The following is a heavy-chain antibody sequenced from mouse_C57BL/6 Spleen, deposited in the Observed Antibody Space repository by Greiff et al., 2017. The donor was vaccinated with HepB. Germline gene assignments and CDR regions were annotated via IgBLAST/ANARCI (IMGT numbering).Heavy chain of an antibody. V-gene: IGHV1-82*01. CDR2: IYPGDGDT. Sequence: QVQLKQSGPELVKPGASVKISCKASGYAFSSSWMNWVKQRPGKGLEWIGRIYPGDGDTNYNGKFKGKATLTADKSSSTAYMQLSSLTSEDSAVYFCARWRDYDGMDYWGQGTSVTVSS. J-gene: IGHJ4*01. D-gene: IGHD2-4*01. CDR3: ARWRDYDGMDY. CDR1: GYAFSSSW.